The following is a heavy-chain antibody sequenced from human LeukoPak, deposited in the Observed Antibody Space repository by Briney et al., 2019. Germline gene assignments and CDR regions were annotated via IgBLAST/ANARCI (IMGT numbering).Heavy chain of an antibody. CDR3: ARHYCSGGSCYSIFDY. CDR1: GYTFTSYG. CDR2: ISAYNGYT. D-gene: IGHD2-15*01. Sequence: ASVKVSCKASGYTFTSYGISWVPQAPGQGLEWMGWISAYNGYTNYAQKLQGRVAMTTDTSTSTAYMELRSLRSDDTAVYYCARHYCSGGSCYSIFDYWGQGTLVTVSS. J-gene: IGHJ4*02. V-gene: IGHV1-18*01.